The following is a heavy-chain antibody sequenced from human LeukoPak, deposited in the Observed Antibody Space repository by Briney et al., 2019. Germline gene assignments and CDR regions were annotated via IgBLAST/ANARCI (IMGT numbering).Heavy chain of an antibody. Sequence: SGTLSLTCAVSGGSISSSTNWWSWVRQPPGKGLEWIGEIYHSGGTYYNPSLKSRVTMSVDTSKNKFSLKLSSVTAADTAVYYCARDSGTTGEVKFDPWGQGTLVTVSS. CDR1: GGSISSSTNW. V-gene: IGHV4-4*02. CDR3: ARDSGTTGEVKFDP. CDR2: IYHSGGT. D-gene: IGHD3-10*01. J-gene: IGHJ5*02.